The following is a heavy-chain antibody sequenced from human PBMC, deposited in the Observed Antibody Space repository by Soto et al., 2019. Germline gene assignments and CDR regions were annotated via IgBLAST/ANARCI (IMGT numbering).Heavy chain of an antibody. Sequence: PSETLSLTCTVSGGSISSGGYYWSWIRQHPGKGLEWIGYIYYSGSTYYNPSLKSRVTISVDTSKNQFSLKLSSVTAADTAVYYCARGIPDPHCTNGVCYHNWFDPWGQGTLVTVSS. CDR3: ARGIPDPHCTNGVCYHNWFDP. V-gene: IGHV4-31*03. J-gene: IGHJ5*02. CDR2: IYYSGST. CDR1: GGSISSGGYY. D-gene: IGHD2-8*01.